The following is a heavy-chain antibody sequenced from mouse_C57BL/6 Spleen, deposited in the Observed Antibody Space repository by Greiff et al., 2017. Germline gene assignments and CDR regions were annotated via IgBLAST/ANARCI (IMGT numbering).Heavy chain of an antibody. CDR3: ARGYYGSSPDWYFDV. CDR1: GYSITSDY. Sequence: EVKLMESGPGLAKPSQTLSLTCSVTGYSITSDYWNWIRKFPGNKLEYMGYISYSGSTYYNPSLKSRISITRDTSKNQYYLQLNSVTTEDTATYYCARGYYGSSPDWYFDVWGTGTTVTVSS. V-gene: IGHV3-8*01. D-gene: IGHD1-1*01. J-gene: IGHJ1*03. CDR2: ISYSGST.